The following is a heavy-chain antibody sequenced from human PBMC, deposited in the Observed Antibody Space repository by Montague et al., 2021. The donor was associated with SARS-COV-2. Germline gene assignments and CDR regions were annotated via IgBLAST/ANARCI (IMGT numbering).Heavy chain of an antibody. CDR2: IHHSGST. Sequence: TLSLTCAVSGGSISSGGYSWSWVRQPPGKGLEWIGYIHHSGSTYYNPSLKSRVTISVDRSKNQFSLKLSSVTAADTAVYCCARVTPIPYYYDSSGYYDGWFDPWGQGTLVTVSS. CDR1: GGSISSGGYS. CDR3: ARVTPIPYYYDSSGYYDGWFDP. V-gene: IGHV4-30-2*01. J-gene: IGHJ5*02. D-gene: IGHD3-22*01.